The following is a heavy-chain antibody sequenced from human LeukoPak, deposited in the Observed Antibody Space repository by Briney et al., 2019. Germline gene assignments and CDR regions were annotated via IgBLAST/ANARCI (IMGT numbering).Heavy chain of an antibody. J-gene: IGHJ5*02. V-gene: IGHV4-39*07. CDR3: ARAPYDFWSGYKNWFDP. Sequence: SETLSLTCTVSGGSISSSSYYWGWIRQPPGTGLEWIGSIYYSGSTYYNPSLKSRVTISVDTSKNQFSLKLSSVTAADTAVYYCARAPYDFWSGYKNWFDPWGQGTLVTVSS. CDR1: GGSISSSSYY. D-gene: IGHD3-3*01. CDR2: IYYSGST.